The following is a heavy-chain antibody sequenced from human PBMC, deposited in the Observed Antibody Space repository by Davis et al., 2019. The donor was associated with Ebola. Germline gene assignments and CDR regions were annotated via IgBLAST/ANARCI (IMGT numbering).Heavy chain of an antibody. V-gene: IGHV5-51*01. J-gene: IGHJ4*02. CDR2: IYPGDSDT. Sequence: GESLKISCKGSGYSFTSSWIGWVRQMPGKGLEWMGIIYPGDSDTRYSPSFQGQVTISVDMSIATAYLQWGGLKASDSAIYYCARHGDLGASGSFFDFWGQGTLVTVSS. D-gene: IGHD3-10*01. CDR3: ARHGDLGASGSFFDF. CDR1: GYSFTSSW.